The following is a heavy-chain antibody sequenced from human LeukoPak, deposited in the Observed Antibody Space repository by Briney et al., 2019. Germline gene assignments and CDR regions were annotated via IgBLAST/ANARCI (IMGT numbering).Heavy chain of an antibody. D-gene: IGHD6-13*01. V-gene: IGHV1-69*04. J-gene: IGHJ4*02. CDR3: ARGTQRGYSSSWPLLVDY. CDR2: IIPSLGTA. CDR1: GGTFSSYA. Sequence: GASVKVSCKASGGTFSSYAITWVRQAPGQGLEWMGRIIPSLGTATYAQKFQGRVTITADKSTSTAYMELSSLRSEDTAVYYCARGTQRGYSSSWPLLVDYWGQGTLVTVSS.